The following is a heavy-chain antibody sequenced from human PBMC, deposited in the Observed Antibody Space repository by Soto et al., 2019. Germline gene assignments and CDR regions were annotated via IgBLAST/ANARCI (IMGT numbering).Heavy chain of an antibody. J-gene: IGHJ4*02. Sequence: PSETLSLTCIVSGGSISSGDYYWSWIRQPPGKGLEWIGYIYYSGSTYYNPSLKSRVTISVDTSKNQFSLRLTSVTAEDTAVYYCARHEGNGNVWPLDYWGQGILVTVSS. CDR1: GGSISSGDYY. CDR2: IYYSGST. D-gene: IGHD2-8*01. V-gene: IGHV4-30-4*01. CDR3: ARHEGNGNVWPLDY.